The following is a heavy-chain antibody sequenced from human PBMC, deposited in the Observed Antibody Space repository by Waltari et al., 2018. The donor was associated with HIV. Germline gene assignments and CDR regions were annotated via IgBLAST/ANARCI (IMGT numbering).Heavy chain of an antibody. D-gene: IGHD2-8*02. CDR2: IIPIFGTA. CDR3: VKDHPTGNSDWFDP. V-gene: IGHV1-69*12. CDR1: GGTFSSYA. J-gene: IGHJ5*02. Sequence: QVQLVQSGAEVKKPGSSVKVSCKASGGTFSSYAISWVRQAPGLGLEWMGGIIPIFGTANYAQKFQGRVTITADESTSTAYMELSSLRTEDTAVYYCVKDHPTGNSDWFDPWGQGTLVTVFS.